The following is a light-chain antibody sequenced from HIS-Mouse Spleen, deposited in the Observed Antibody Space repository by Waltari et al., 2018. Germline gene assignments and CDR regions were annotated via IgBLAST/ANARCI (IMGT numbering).Light chain of an antibody. CDR2: QDS. CDR1: HLGDTD. Sequence: SYELTQPPSVSVSPGQTASITCSGHHLGDTDACWYQQKPGQSPVLVIYQDSKRPSGIPERFSGSNSGNTATLTISGTQAMDEADYYCQAWDSSTAYVFGTGTKVTVL. J-gene: IGLJ1*01. CDR3: QAWDSSTAYV. V-gene: IGLV3-1*01.